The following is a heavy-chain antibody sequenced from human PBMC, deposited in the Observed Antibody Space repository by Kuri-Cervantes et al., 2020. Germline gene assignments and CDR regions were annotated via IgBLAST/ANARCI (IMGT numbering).Heavy chain of an antibody. CDR2: IYVSGST. J-gene: IGHJ5*02. V-gene: IGHV3-53*01. CDR3: AKALYSQWEWFDP. CDR1: GFTVSSNY. D-gene: IGHD1-26*01. Sequence: ETLSLTCAASGFTVSSNYMSWVRQAPGKGLEWVSVIYVSGSTSYIDSVKGRFTVSRDNSKNMVHLQMNSLRAEDTAVYYCAKALYSQWEWFDPWGQGTLVTVSS.